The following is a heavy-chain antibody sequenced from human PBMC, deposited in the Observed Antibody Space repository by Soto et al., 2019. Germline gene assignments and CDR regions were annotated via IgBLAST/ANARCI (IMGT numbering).Heavy chain of an antibody. CDR1: GYTFTTYG. D-gene: IGHD2-21*01. V-gene: IGHV1-18*04. Sequence: QVQLVQSGAEVKKPGASVKVSCKAFGYTFTTYGINWVRQAPGQGLEWMGWVSPYNGDTTYAQKVQGRVTMTTDTSTRTAYLELGSLRSDDTAVYYCAREVGHMDVWGQGTLVTVSS. CDR3: AREVGHMDV. J-gene: IGHJ4*02. CDR2: VSPYNGDT.